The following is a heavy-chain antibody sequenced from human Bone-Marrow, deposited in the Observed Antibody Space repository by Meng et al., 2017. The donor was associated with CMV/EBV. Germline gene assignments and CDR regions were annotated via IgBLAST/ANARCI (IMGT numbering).Heavy chain of an antibody. D-gene: IGHD2-2*01. Sequence: GGSLRLSCAASGFIFSNFGMHWVRQAPGKGLEWVAFIRHDASNYYYADSVKGRFTISRDNSRNTLYLQMKSLRSEDTAVYYCANDAGYCASDSCPTFDHWGQGALVTVYS. CDR2: IRHDASNY. CDR3: ANDAGYCASDSCPTFDH. J-gene: IGHJ4*02. V-gene: IGHV3-30*02. CDR1: GFIFSNFG.